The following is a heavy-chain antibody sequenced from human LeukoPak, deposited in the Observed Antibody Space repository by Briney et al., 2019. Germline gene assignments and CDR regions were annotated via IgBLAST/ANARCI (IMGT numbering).Heavy chain of an antibody. J-gene: IGHJ4*02. D-gene: IGHD3-22*01. CDR3: ATGHGYYYDSSGYYFRY. V-gene: IGHV1-24*01. Sequence: ASVKVSCKVSGYTLTELSMHWVRQAPGKGLEWMGGFDLEDGETIYAQKFQGRVTMTEDTSTDTAYMELSSLRSEDTAVYYCATGHGYYYDSSGYYFRYWGQGTLVTVSS. CDR2: FDLEDGET. CDR1: GYTLTELS.